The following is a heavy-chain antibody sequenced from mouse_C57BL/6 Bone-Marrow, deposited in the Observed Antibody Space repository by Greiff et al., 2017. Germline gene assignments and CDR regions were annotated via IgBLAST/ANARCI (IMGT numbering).Heavy chain of an antibody. CDR3: ARRYYYGSLGYFDV. J-gene: IGHJ1*03. Sequence: EVQLVESGGGLVKPGGSLKLSCAASGFTFSDYGMHWVRQAPEKGLAWVASISRGSSTIYYADTVKGRYTISRDNAKNTLFLQMTSLRSEDTAMYYCARRYYYGSLGYFDVWGTGTTVTVSS. CDR1: GFTFSDYG. D-gene: IGHD1-1*01. V-gene: IGHV5-17*01. CDR2: ISRGSSTI.